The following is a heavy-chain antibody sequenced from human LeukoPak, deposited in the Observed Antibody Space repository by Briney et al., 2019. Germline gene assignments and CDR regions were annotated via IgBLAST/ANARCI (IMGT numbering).Heavy chain of an antibody. CDR3: ARHFTYYDILTAPGWFDP. D-gene: IGHD3-9*01. CDR1: GGSISSSSYY. CDR2: IYYSGST. J-gene: IGHJ5*02. Sequence: SETLSLTCTVSGGSISSSSYYWGWIRQPPGKGLEWIGSIYYSGSTYYNPSLKSRVTISVDTSKNQFSLKLSSVTAADTAVYYCARHFTYYDILTAPGWFDPWGQGTLVTVPS. V-gene: IGHV4-39*01.